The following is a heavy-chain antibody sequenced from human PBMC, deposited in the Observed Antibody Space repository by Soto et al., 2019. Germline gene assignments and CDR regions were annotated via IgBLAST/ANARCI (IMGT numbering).Heavy chain of an antibody. Sequence: SQTLSLTCAISGDSVSSNSAAWNWIRQSPSRGLEWLGRTYYRSKWYNDYAVSVKSRITINPDTSKNQFSLQLNSVTPEDTAVYYCAVTKYSSGWLTFDYWGQGTLVTVSS. CDR1: GDSVSSNSAA. CDR3: AVTKYSSGWLTFDY. V-gene: IGHV6-1*01. D-gene: IGHD6-19*01. J-gene: IGHJ4*02. CDR2: TYYRSKWYN.